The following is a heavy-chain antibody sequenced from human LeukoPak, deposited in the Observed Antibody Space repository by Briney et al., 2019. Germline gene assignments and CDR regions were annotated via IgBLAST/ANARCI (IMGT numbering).Heavy chain of an antibody. V-gene: IGHV3-23*01. CDR3: AKELYSSSSGPLDY. J-gene: IGHJ4*02. Sequence: GGSLRLSCAASGFTFSSYAMSWVRQAPGKGLEWVSAISGSGGSTYYADSVKGRFTISRDNSKNTLYLQMNSLRAEGTAVYYCAKELYSSSSGPLDYWGQGTLVTVSS. CDR2: ISGSGGST. CDR1: GFTFSSYA. D-gene: IGHD6-6*01.